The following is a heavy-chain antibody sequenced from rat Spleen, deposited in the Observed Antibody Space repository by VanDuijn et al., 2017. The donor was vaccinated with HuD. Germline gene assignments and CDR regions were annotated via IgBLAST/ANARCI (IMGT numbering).Heavy chain of an antibody. J-gene: IGHJ2*01. Sequence: VQLQESGPGLVKPSQSLSLTCSVAAYSITSSYRWNLIRKFPGNKLEWMGYINSEGTTNYNPSLKSRISITRDTSKNQFFLQVNSVTTEDTATYYCARDNNYKAYWGQGVMVTVSS. CDR1: AYSITSSYR. CDR2: INSEGTT. V-gene: IGHV3-3*01. D-gene: IGHD1-10*01. CDR3: ARDNNYKAY.